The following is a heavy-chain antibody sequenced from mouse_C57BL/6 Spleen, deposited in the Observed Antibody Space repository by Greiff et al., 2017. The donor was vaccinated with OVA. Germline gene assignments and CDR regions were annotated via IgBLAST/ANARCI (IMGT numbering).Heavy chain of an antibody. CDR2: IYPRDGST. V-gene: IGHV1-78*01. J-gene: IGHJ1*03. Sequence: VQLQQSDAELVQPGASVKISCKVSGYTFTDHTIHWMKQRPDQGLEWIGYIYPRDGSTKYTEKFTGKATLTADTSSSKAYMPLNSLTSEDSAIYVGTRSLTTVVVDGYFDVWGTGTTVTVSA. D-gene: IGHD1-1*01. CDR1: GYTFTDHT. CDR3: TRSLTTVVVDGYFDV.